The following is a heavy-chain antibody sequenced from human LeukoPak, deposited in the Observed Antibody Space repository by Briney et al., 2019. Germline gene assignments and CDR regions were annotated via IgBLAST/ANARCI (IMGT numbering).Heavy chain of an antibody. CDR3: AKGGYSSGWRNYFDY. V-gene: IGHV3-11*01. J-gene: IGHJ4*02. CDR1: GFTFSDYY. D-gene: IGHD6-25*01. Sequence: GGSLRLSCAASGFTFSDYYMSWIRQAPGKGLEWVSYISTSGSATYYADSVKGRFTISRDNAKDSLYLQMNSLRAEDTAVYYCAKGGYSSGWRNYFDYWGQGTLVTVSS. CDR2: ISTSGSAT.